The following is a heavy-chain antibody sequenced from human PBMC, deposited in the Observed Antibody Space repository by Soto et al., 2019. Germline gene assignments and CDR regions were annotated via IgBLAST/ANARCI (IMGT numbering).Heavy chain of an antibody. CDR1: GYTFTSYY. Sequence: EASVKVSCKASGYTFTSYYMHWVRQAPGQGLEWMGIINPSGGSTSYAQKFQGRVTMTRDTSTSTVYMELSSLRSEDTAVYYCASCGYSYGPPDAFDIWGQGTMVTVSS. CDR3: ASCGYSYGPPDAFDI. V-gene: IGHV1-46*03. CDR2: INPSGGST. D-gene: IGHD5-18*01. J-gene: IGHJ3*02.